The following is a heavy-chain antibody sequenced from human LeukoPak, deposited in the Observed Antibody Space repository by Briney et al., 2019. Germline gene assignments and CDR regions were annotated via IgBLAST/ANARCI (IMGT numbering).Heavy chain of an antibody. CDR1: GYTFSDYY. D-gene: IGHD6-19*01. CDR2: INPSGDST. CDR3: AREIAVPGRAFDY. J-gene: IGHJ4*02. V-gene: IGHV1-46*01. Sequence: ASVKVSCKASGYTFSDYYMHWVREAPGQGLEWMGVINPSGDSTSYAQKFQGRVTMTRDTSTSTVYMELSSLRSEDTAVYYCAREIAVPGRAFDYWGQGTLVTVSS.